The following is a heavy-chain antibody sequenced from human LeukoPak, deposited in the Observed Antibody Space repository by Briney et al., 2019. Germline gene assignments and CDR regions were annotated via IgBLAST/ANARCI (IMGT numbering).Heavy chain of an antibody. D-gene: IGHD3-22*01. CDR1: GGSISSYY. CDR2: IYYTGRT. CDR3: AGGTYYSDSSGYFPDY. Sequence: PSETLSLTCTVSGGSISSYYWSLIRQPPGKGLEWIGYIYYTGRTNYNPSLKSRVTISVDMSKKQFSLKLSSVTAADTALYYCAGGTYYSDSSGYFPDYWGQGTLVTVSS. V-gene: IGHV4-59*01. J-gene: IGHJ4*02.